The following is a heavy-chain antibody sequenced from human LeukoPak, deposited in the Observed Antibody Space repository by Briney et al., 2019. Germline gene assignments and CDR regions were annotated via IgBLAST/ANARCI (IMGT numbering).Heavy chain of an antibody. Sequence: SETLSLTCAVYGGSFSGYYWSWIRQPPGKGLEWIGEINHSGSTNYNPSLKSRVTISVDTSKNQFSLKLSSVTAADRAVYYCARGRREDCSGGSCYPTNLDYWGQGTLVTVSS. CDR1: GGSFSGYY. D-gene: IGHD2-15*01. J-gene: IGHJ4*02. CDR3: ARGRREDCSGGSCYPTNLDY. V-gene: IGHV4-34*01. CDR2: INHSGST.